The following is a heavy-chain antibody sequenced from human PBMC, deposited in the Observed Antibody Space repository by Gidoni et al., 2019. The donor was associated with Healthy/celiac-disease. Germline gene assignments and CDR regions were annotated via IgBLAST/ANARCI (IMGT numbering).Heavy chain of an antibody. CDR1: GFPFSSYG. Sequence: QVQLVESGGGVVQPGRSLRLSCAASGFPFSSYGMHWVRQAPGKGLEWVAVIWYDGSNKYYADSVKGRFTISRDNSKNTLYLQMNSLRAEDTAVYYCARGEFTVTNWFDPWGQGTLVTVSS. D-gene: IGHD4-17*01. CDR2: IWYDGSNK. CDR3: ARGEFTVTNWFDP. V-gene: IGHV3-33*01. J-gene: IGHJ5*02.